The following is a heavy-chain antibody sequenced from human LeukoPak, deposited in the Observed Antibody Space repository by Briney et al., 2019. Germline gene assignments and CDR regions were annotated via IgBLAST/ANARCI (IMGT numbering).Heavy chain of an antibody. J-gene: IGHJ4*02. Sequence: ASVKVSCKASGYTFTSYFVHWVRQAPGQGLEWMGIINPSGGSTSYAQKFQGRVTMTRDTSTSTVYMELSSLRSEDTAVYYCARTAGRTFDYWGQGTLITVSS. V-gene: IGHV1-46*01. D-gene: IGHD6-6*01. CDR1: GYTFTSYF. CDR2: INPSGGST. CDR3: ARTAGRTFDY.